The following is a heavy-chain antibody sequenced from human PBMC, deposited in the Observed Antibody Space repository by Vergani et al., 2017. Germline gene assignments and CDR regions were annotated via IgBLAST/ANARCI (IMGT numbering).Heavy chain of an antibody. J-gene: IGHJ5*02. CDR3: AKDLRPGYCSSTSCYNPDGWFDP. D-gene: IGHD2-2*02. V-gene: IGHV3-23*04. CDR1: GFTFSSYA. CDR2: ISGSGGST. Sequence: EVHLEESGGGLVQPGGSLRLSCAASGFTFSSYAMSWVRQAPGKGLEWVSAISGSGGSTYYADSVKGRFTISRDNSKNTLYLQMNSLKAEDTAVYYCAKDLRPGYCSSTSCYNPDGWFDPWGQGTLVTVSS.